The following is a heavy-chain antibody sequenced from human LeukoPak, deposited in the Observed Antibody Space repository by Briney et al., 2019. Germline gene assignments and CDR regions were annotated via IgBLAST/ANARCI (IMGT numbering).Heavy chain of an antibody. V-gene: IGHV4-39*02. CDR1: GGSISSSSYY. D-gene: IGHD3-10*01. Sequence: SETLSLTCTVSGGSISSSSYYWGWFRQPPGKGLEWIGSIYYSGSTYYNPSLKSRVTISVDTSKNQFSLKLSSVTAADTAVYYCARDVWFGGGRTFDYWGQGTLVTVSS. CDR3: ARDVWFGGGRTFDY. J-gene: IGHJ4*02. CDR2: IYYSGST.